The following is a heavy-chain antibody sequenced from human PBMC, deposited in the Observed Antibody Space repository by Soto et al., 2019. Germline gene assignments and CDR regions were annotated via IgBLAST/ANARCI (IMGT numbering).Heavy chain of an antibody. J-gene: IGHJ2*01. CDR1: GFTFRSNW. V-gene: IGHV3-74*01. Sequence: EVQLVESGGGLVQPGGSLRLSCAASGFTFRSNWMQWVRQAPGKGLVWVSRINSDGSSTSDADSVKGRFTISRDYAKNSLYMQMNSLRAEDTAVYYCARGGSLNWYFDLWGRGTLVTVSS. D-gene: IGHD1-26*01. CDR3: ARGGSLNWYFDL. CDR2: INSDGSST.